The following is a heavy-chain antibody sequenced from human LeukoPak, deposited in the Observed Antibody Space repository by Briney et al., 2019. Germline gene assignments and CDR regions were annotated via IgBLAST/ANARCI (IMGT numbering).Heavy chain of an antibody. CDR2: IYSGGST. CDR1: GFTVSSNY. V-gene: IGHV3-66*01. D-gene: IGHD6-19*01. CDR3: ARDSSSGSGGAFDY. J-gene: IGHJ4*02. Sequence: GGSLRLSCAASGFTVSSNYMSWVRQAPGKGLEWVSVIYSGGSTYYADSVKGRFTISRDNSKNTLYLQMNSLRAEDTAVYYCARDSSSGSGGAFDYWGQGTLVTVSS.